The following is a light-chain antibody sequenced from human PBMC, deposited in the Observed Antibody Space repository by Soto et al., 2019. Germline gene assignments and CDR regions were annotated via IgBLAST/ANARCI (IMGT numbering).Light chain of an antibody. CDR2: GAS. V-gene: IGKV3-15*01. CDR1: QSVSSN. J-gene: IGKJ1*01. CDR3: QQYNNWLWT. Sequence: ERMMTQSPATLSVSPGERATLSCRASQSVSSNLAWYQQKPGQAPRLLIYGASTRATGIPARFSGGGSGTEFTLTISSLQSEDFAVYYCQQYNNWLWTFGQGTKVDIK.